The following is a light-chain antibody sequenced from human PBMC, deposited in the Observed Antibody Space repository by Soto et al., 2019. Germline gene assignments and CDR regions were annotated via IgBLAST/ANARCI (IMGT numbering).Light chain of an antibody. Sequence: QSVLTQPASVSGSPGQSITISCTGTSSDVGGYKFVSWYQQHPGKDPKLMIYEVSNRPSGVSNRFSGSKSGNTASLTISGLQAEDEADYYCSSYTTRSTLEVFGTGTKVTV. CDR3: SSYTTRSTLEV. V-gene: IGLV2-14*01. J-gene: IGLJ1*01. CDR1: SSDVGGYKF. CDR2: EVS.